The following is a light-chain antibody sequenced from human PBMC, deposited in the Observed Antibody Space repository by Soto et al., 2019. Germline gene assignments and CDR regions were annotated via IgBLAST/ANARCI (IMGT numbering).Light chain of an antibody. CDR3: RSYEGSNNFV. J-gene: IGLJ1*01. CDR1: SSDVGGYNY. Sequence: QSVLTQPPSASASPGQSVTISCTGTSSDVGGYNYVSWYQQHPGKAPKLMIYEVSKRPSGVPDRFSGSKSGNTASLTVSGLQAEDEADYYCRSYEGSNNFVFGTGTKVTVL. V-gene: IGLV2-8*01. CDR2: EVS.